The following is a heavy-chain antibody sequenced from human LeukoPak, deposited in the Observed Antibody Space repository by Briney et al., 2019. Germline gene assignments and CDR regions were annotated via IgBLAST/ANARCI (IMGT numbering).Heavy chain of an antibody. CDR1: AFIFSGHW. D-gene: IGHD6-6*01. CDR2: IKEDGSER. V-gene: IGHV3-7*03. Sequence: GGSLRLSCEGSAFIFSGHWMNWVRQTPGKGLEWVASIKEDGSERQYVDSVKGRFSISRDNTKGSLFLQLNSLRAEDTAVYYCSRVSAYTTSSGEFDYWGQGTLVTVSS. CDR3: SRVSAYTTSSGEFDY. J-gene: IGHJ4*02.